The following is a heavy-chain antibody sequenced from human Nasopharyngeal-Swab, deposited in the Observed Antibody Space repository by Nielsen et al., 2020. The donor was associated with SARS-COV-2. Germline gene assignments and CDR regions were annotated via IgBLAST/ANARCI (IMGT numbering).Heavy chain of an antibody. D-gene: IGHD1-26*01. V-gene: IGHV4-61*01. CDR3: ARALLWEPFDY. J-gene: IGHJ4*02. CDR1: GGSVSSGSYY. Sequence: SETLSPTFTVSGGSVSSGSYYWSWIRQPPGKGLEWIGYIYYSGSTNYNPSLKSRVTISVDTSKNQFSLKLSSVTAADTAVYYCARALLWEPFDYWGQGTLVTVSS. CDR2: IYYSGST.